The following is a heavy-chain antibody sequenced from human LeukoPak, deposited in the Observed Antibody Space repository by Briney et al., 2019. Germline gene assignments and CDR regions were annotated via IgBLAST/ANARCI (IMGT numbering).Heavy chain of an antibody. CDR1: GFTFSNYW. D-gene: IGHD6-19*01. J-gene: IGHJ4*02. V-gene: IGHV3-7*01. Sequence: GGSLRLSCAATGFTFSNYWMGSVSQAPGKGLEWVANIKEDGSAKYYVDSVKGRFTISRDHGKNSLYLRVNSLRAEDTAVYYCSGAVDGDDFDSWGQGTLVTASS. CDR2: IKEDGSAK. CDR3: SGAVDGDDFDS.